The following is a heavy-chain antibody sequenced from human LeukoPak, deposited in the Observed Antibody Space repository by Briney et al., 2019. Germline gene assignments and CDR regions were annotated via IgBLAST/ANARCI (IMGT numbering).Heavy chain of an antibody. Sequence: SETLSLTCIVSGGSISSTTYYWGWIRQPPGKRLEWIGSIYYSGNTNYNPSLKSRVTISVDTSKNQFSLKLSSVTAADTAVYYCAREFGVAGTWFFDYWGQGTLVTVSS. CDR1: GGSISSTTYY. D-gene: IGHD6-19*01. CDR2: IYYSGNT. V-gene: IGHV4-39*07. J-gene: IGHJ4*02. CDR3: AREFGVAGTWFFDY.